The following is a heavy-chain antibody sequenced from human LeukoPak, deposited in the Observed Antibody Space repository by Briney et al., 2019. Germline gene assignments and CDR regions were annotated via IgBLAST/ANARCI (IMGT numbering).Heavy chain of an antibody. J-gene: IGHJ1*01. CDR1: GFSLSSSGVG. V-gene: IGHV2-5*01. D-gene: IGHD6-19*01. Sequence: SGPTLVKSTQTLTLTCSFSGFSLSSSGVGVGWVRQPPGKALQWLALIYWNDERRYSPSLRSRVTITKDTSKNQVVLTMTNMDPVDTATYYCAHKAAVAGLEYFQHWGQGTLVTVSS. CDR2: IYWNDER. CDR3: AHKAAVAGLEYFQH.